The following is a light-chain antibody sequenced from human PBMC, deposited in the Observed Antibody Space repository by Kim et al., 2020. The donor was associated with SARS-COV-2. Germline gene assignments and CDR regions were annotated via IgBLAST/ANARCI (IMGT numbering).Light chain of an antibody. Sequence: SPGEGAHLPCRASQSLTGSLAWYQQRPGQAPRLLLYGASTRATGIPARFSGGGSGTEFTLTINSLQSEDFAVYYCQQYHNWPLTFGGGTKVDIK. J-gene: IGKJ4*01. CDR2: GAS. CDR3: QQYHNWPLT. CDR1: QSLTGS. V-gene: IGKV3-15*01.